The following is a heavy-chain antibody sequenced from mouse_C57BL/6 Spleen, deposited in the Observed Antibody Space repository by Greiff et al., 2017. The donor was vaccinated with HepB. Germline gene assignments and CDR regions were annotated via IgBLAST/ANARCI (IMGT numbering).Heavy chain of an antibody. CDR2: ISSGGSYT. CDR1: GFTFSSYG. CDR3: ARGGLTGLFDY. V-gene: IGHV5-6*01. D-gene: IGHD4-1*01. Sequence: EVMLVESGGDLVKPGGSLKLSCAASGFTFSSYGMSWVRQTPDKRLEWVATISSGGSYTYYPDSVKGRFTISRDNAKNTLYLQMSSLKSEDTAMYYCARGGLTGLFDYWGQGTTLTVSS. J-gene: IGHJ2*01.